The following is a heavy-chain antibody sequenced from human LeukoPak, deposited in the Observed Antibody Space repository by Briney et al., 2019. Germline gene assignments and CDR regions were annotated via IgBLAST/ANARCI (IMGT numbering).Heavy chain of an antibody. D-gene: IGHD4-17*01. CDR1: GGSISSGGYY. Sequence: SETLSLTCTVSGGSISSGGYYWSWIRQHPGKGLEWIGYIYYSGSTYYNPSLKSRVTISVDKSKNQFSLKLSSVTAADTAVYYCARSMGGDYGDYVGAFDIWGQGTMVTVSS. CDR2: IYYSGST. CDR3: ARSMGGDYGDYVGAFDI. J-gene: IGHJ3*02. V-gene: IGHV4-31*03.